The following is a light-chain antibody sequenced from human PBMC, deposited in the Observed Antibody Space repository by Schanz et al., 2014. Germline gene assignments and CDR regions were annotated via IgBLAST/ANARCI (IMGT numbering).Light chain of an antibody. CDR1: QSISAW. J-gene: IGKJ3*01. CDR2: TAS. V-gene: IGKV1-5*03. CDR3: QKYNSAPLFT. Sequence: DIQMTQSPSTLSASVGDRVTITCRASQSISAWLAWYQQKPGRAPKLLIYTASTLESGVPSRFSGSGLGTEFTLTISSLQPDDVATYYCQKYNSAPLFTFGPGTKVDIK.